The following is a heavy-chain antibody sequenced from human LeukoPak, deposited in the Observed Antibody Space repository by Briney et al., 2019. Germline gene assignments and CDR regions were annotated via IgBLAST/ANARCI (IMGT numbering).Heavy chain of an antibody. CDR1: GYTFTSYG. CDR2: INPSSGGT. V-gene: IGHV1-2*02. D-gene: IGHD6-13*01. Sequence: ASVKVSFKASGYTFTSYGISWVRQAPGQGPEWMGWINPSSGGTNPAQKFQGRVAMTRDTSISTVYIQLKRLTSDDTAVYYCAGGSSYYFFDYWGQGVLVTVSS. J-gene: IGHJ4*02. CDR3: AGGSSYYFFDY.